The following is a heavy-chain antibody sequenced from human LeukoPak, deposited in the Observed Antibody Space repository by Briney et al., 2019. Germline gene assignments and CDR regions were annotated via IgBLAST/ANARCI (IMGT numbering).Heavy chain of an antibody. V-gene: IGHV1-69*06. CDR2: IIPIFGTA. Sequence: ASVKVSCKASGGTFSSYAISWVRQAPGQGLEWMGGIIPIFGTANYAQKFQGRVTITADKSTSTAYMELSSLRSEDTAVYYCARAPSPHRAQLLWFGDNWFDPWGQGTLVTVSS. D-gene: IGHD3-10*01. CDR3: ARAPSPHRAQLLWFGDNWFDP. J-gene: IGHJ5*02. CDR1: GGTFSSYA.